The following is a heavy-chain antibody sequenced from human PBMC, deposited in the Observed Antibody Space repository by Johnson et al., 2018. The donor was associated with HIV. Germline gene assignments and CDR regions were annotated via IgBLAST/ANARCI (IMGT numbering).Heavy chain of an antibody. CDR2: ISYDGSNK. V-gene: IGHV3-30-3*01. J-gene: IGHJ3*01. D-gene: IGHD1-7*01. CDR1: GFTFSSYA. Sequence: QVQVVESGGGVVQPGRSLRLSCAASGFTFSSYAMHWVRQAPGKGLEWVAVISYDGSNKYYADSVKGRFTISRDNSKNTLYLQMNSLKTEDTAVYYCTTEGLYNWNSWGQGTMVTVSS. CDR3: TTEGLYNWNS.